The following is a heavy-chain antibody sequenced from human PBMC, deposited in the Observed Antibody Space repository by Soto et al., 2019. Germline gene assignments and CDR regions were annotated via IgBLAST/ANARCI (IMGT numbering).Heavy chain of an antibody. CDR2: ISADGSDK. CDR3: TKGSEVARQELDY. D-gene: IGHD3-3*01. Sequence: QVQLVESGGGVVQPGRSLRLSCAASGFTFSNFGMHWGRQAPGKGLEWVAAISADGSDKYFSDSVKGRFTISRDNSKNTLVLQMNSLRVEDTAVYYWTKGSEVARQELDYWGQGTLVTVSS. CDR1: GFTFSNFG. J-gene: IGHJ4*02. V-gene: IGHV3-30*18.